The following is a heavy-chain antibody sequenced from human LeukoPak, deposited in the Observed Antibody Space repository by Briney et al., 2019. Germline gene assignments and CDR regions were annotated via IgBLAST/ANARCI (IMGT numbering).Heavy chain of an antibody. CDR2: MNPNSGNT. J-gene: IGHJ4*02. D-gene: IGHD6-13*01. CDR3: ARALTYSSTFDY. Sequence: ASVKVSCKASGFTFTSHDYNWVRQATGQGLEWMGWMNPNSGNTGYAQKFQGRVTMTRDTSITTVYMELSSLTSEDTAVYYCARALTYSSTFDYWGQGTLVTVSS. V-gene: IGHV1-8*01. CDR1: GFTFTSHD.